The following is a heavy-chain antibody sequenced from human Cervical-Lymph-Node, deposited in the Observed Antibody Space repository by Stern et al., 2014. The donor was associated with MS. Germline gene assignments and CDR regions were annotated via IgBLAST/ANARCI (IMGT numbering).Heavy chain of an antibody. CDR2: IYTTGST. CDR3: ARDKEDTNMAFRYFDN. V-gene: IGHV4-61*02. D-gene: IGHD5-18*01. J-gene: IGHJ4*02. CDR1: GGSVGSGSYD. Sequence: QLQLQESGPGLVKPSQTLSLTCTVSGGSVGSGSYDWSWIRQPAGKGLEWIGRIYTTGSTYYNPSLKRRVSLSINTSKNQFSLKLTSVTAADTAVYYCARDKEDTNMAFRYFDNWGQGTLVTVSS.